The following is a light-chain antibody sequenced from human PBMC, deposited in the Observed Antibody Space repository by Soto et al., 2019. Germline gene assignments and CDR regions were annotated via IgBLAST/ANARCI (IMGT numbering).Light chain of an antibody. CDR2: KAS. CDR1: QSISGW. V-gene: IGKV1-5*03. CDR3: QQYDTYWT. Sequence: DIRMTQSPSTLSASVGDRVIITCRASQSISGWLAWYQQKPGKAPKLLIYKASTLESGVPSRFSGSGSGTEFTLTISSLQPDDFATYYCQQYDTYWTFGQGTQVDSK. J-gene: IGKJ1*01.